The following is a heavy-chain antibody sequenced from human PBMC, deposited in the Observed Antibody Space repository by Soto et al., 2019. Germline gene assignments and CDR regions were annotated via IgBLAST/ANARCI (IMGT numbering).Heavy chain of an antibody. D-gene: IGHD6-19*01. Sequence: SETLSLTCAVYGGSFSGYYWSWIRQPPGKGLEWIGEINHSGSTNYNPSLKSRVTISVDTSKNQFSLKLSSVTAADTAVYYCARGTSVALDYWGQGTLVTVSS. CDR2: INHSGST. J-gene: IGHJ4*02. V-gene: IGHV4-34*01. CDR3: ARGTSVALDY. CDR1: GGSFSGYY.